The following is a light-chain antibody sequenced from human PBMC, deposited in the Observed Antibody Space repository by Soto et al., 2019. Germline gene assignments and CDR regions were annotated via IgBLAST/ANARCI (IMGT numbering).Light chain of an antibody. CDR2: LNSDGSH. J-gene: IGLJ3*02. CDR3: QTWGTGVWV. V-gene: IGLV4-69*01. Sequence: QLVLTQAPSASASLGASVKLTCTLSRGHSSYAIAWHQQQPEKGPRFLMKLNSDGSHNKGDGIPDRFSGSSSGTERYLTISNLQSEDEADYYCQTWGTGVWVFGGGTKLTVL. CDR1: RGHSSYA.